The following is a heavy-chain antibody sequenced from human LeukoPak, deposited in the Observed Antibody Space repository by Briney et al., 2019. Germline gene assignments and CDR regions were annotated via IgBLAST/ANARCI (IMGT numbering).Heavy chain of an antibody. J-gene: IGHJ4*02. CDR2: ISGSGTSP. CDR3: AKSLRYSSGCHHFDY. V-gene: IGHV3-23*01. CDR1: GFIFNNFA. D-gene: IGHD6-19*01. Sequence: PGGSLRLSCAASGFIFNNFAMSWVRQAPGKGLEWVSGISGSGTSPYYADSVKGRFTISRDNSKNTVYLQTNSLRVEDTAVYYCAKSLRYSSGCHHFDYWGQGTLVTVSS.